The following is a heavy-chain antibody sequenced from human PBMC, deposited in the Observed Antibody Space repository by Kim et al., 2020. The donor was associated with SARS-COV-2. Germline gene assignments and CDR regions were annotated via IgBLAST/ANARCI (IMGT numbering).Heavy chain of an antibody. J-gene: IGHJ4*02. CDR3: ARGSDSSSPGFDY. V-gene: IGHV4-34*01. D-gene: IGHD6-6*01. Sequence: YNPSLKSRVTISVDTSKNQFSLKLSSVTAADTAVYYCARGSDSSSPGFDYWGQGTLVTVSS.